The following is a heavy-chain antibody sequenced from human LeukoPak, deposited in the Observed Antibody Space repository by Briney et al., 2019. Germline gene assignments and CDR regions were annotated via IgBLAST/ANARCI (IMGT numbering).Heavy chain of an antibody. D-gene: IGHD4-11*01. CDR3: ARQESSNWD. V-gene: IGHV4-39*01. CDR1: GGSITSSSYY. J-gene: IGHJ4*02. CDR2: IFYSGST. Sequence: SETLSLTCTVSGGSITSSSYYWGWIRQPPGKGLEWIGSIFYSGSTYYNPSLKSRVTISVDTSKNQFSVKLNSVTAADTAVYYCARQESSNWDWGQGTLVTVSS.